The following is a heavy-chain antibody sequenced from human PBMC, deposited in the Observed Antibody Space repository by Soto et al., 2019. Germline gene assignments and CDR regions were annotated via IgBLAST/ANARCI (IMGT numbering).Heavy chain of an antibody. Sequence: QVQLVQSGAEVKKPGSSVKVSCKASGGTFSSYAISWVRQAPGQGLEWMGRIIPIFGTVNYAQKFQGRVTNNAGESPRTAYIGLRRLASEDPGVDFCARMPWAMGAGGFDLLGPGTLGNVS. CDR2: IIPIFGTV. CDR1: GGTFSSYA. CDR3: ARMPWAMGAGGFDL. V-gene: IGHV1-69*01. D-gene: IGHD5-18*01. J-gene: IGHJ5*02.